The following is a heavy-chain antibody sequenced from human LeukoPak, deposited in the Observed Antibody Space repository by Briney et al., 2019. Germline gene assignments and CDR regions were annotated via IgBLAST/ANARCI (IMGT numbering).Heavy chain of an antibody. CDR3: ARGRPGLASAGTYDF. CDR1: GYTLTELS. CDR2: TNPNSGKT. V-gene: IGHV1-8*01. Sequence: ASVKVSCKVSGYTLTELSMHWVRQAPGQGLEWMGWTNPNSGKTGYARKFQGRVTMTKNTSISTAYMEVSSLGYDDTAIYYCARGRPGLASAGTYDFWGQGTLITVSS. D-gene: IGHD6-13*01. J-gene: IGHJ4*02.